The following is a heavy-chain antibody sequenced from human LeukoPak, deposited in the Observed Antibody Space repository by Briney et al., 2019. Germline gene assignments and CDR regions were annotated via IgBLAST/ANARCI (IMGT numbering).Heavy chain of an antibody. CDR3: ARDRQYCSSTSCPLNYYYYYGMDV. V-gene: IGHV1-46*01. J-gene: IGHJ6*02. CDR1: GYTFTSYY. Sequence: ASVQVSCQASGYTFTSYYMHWVRQAPGRGLEWMGIINPSGGSTSYAQKFQGRVTMTRDTSTSTVYMELSSLRSEDTAVYYCARDRQYCSSTSCPLNYYYYYGMDVWGQGTTVTVSS. D-gene: IGHD2-2*01. CDR2: INPSGGST.